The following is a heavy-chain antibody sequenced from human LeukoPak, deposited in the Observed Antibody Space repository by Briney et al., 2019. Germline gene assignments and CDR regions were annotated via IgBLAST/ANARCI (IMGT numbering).Heavy chain of an antibody. V-gene: IGHV3-48*04. CDR1: GFTFSSYG. Sequence: GGSLRLSCAASGFTFSSYGMTWVRQAPGKGLEWVSYISSSSSTIHYADSVKGRFTISRDNARNSLFLQMNSLRADDTAVYYCARAPPGIATLAGYMNVWGKGTTVTVSS. CDR3: ARAPPGIATLAGYMNV. J-gene: IGHJ6*03. D-gene: IGHD6-6*01. CDR2: ISSSSSTI.